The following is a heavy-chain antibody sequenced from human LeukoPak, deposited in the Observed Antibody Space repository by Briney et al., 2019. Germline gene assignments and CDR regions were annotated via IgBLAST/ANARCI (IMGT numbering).Heavy chain of an antibody. V-gene: IGHV4-34*01. CDR2: INHSGST. CDR3: ARGLQLVRH. D-gene: IGHD6-13*01. J-gene: IGHJ4*02. CDR1: GGSFSGYY. Sequence: SETLSLTCAVYGGSFSGYYWSWIRQPPGKGLEWIGEINHSGSTNYNPSLKSRVTISVDTSKNQFSLKLSSVTAADTAVYYCARGLQLVRHWGQGTLVTVSS.